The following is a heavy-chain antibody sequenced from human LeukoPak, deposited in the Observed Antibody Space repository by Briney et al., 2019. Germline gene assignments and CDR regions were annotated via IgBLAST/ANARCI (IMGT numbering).Heavy chain of an antibody. CDR2: INHSGST. Sequence: PSETLSLTCAVYGGSFSGYFWSWIRQFPGKGLEWIGEINHSGSTNYNPSLKSRVTTSVDTSKNQFSLKLSSVTAADTAVYYCARHRYGSDTSCFGFWGQGTLVTVS. D-gene: IGHD2-2*01. CDR3: ARHRYGSDTSCFGF. V-gene: IGHV4-34*01. CDR1: GGSFSGYF. J-gene: IGHJ4*02.